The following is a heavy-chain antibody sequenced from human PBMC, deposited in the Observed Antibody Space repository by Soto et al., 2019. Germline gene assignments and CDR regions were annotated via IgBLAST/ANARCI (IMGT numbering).Heavy chain of an antibody. CDR2: IYHSGST. CDR1: GGSISSGGYS. CDR3: ARSDGRY. V-gene: IGHV4-30-2*02. Sequence: PSETLSLTCAVSGGSISSGGYSCNWIRQPPGKGLEWIGYIYHSGSTYYNPSLKSRVTISVDTSKNQFSLKLSSVTAADTAVYYCARSDGRYWGQGTLVTVSS. J-gene: IGHJ4*02.